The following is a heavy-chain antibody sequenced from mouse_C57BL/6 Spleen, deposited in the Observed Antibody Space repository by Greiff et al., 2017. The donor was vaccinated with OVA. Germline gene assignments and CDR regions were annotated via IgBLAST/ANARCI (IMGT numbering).Heavy chain of an antibody. V-gene: IGHV1-5*01. D-gene: IGHD2-3*01. CDR3: TREGAYDGFSFAY. Sequence: EVHLVESGTVLARPGASVKMSCKTSGYTFTSYWMHWVKQRPVQGLEWIGAIYPGNSDTSYNQKFKGKAKLTAVTSASTAYMELSSLTNEDSAVYYGTREGAYDGFSFAYWGQGTLVTVSA. J-gene: IGHJ3*01. CDR1: GYTFTSYW. CDR2: IYPGNSDT.